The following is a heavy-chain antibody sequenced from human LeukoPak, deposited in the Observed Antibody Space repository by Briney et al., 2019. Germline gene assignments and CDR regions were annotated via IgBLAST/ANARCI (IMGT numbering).Heavy chain of an antibody. D-gene: IGHD3-10*01. CDR1: AFTFSTYS. J-gene: IGHJ6*03. V-gene: IGHV3-30*04. CDR2: ISYDGPNK. Sequence: PGRSLRLSCAASAFTFSTYSMHWVRQAPGKGLEWVAAISYDGPNKNYADSVKGRFTISRDNSKNTLYLQMNSLRAEDTAVYYCAKVGYYGSGSKAYYYYYYMDVWGKGTTVTISS. CDR3: AKVGYYGSGSKAYYYYYYMDV.